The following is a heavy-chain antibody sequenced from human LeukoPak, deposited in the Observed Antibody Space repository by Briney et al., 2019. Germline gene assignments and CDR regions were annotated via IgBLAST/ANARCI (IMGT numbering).Heavy chain of an antibody. Sequence: PGGSLRLSCAASGFTFSSYGMHWVRQAPGKGLEWVAVISYDGSNKYYADSVKGRFTTSRDNSKNTLYLQMNSLRAEDTAVYYCAKDRAYSSGWYRGFFDYWGQGTLVTVSS. CDR3: AKDRAYSSGWYRGFFDY. D-gene: IGHD6-19*01. J-gene: IGHJ4*02. CDR1: GFTFSSYG. CDR2: ISYDGSNK. V-gene: IGHV3-30*18.